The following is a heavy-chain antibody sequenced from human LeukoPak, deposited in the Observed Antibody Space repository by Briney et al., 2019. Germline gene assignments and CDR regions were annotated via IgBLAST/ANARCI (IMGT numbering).Heavy chain of an antibody. CDR1: GGSFSGYY. D-gene: IGHD4-23*01. CDR3: ARESGRGLRWYFDY. CDR2: INHSGST. J-gene: IGHJ4*02. Sequence: PSETLSLTCAVYGGSFSGYYWSWIRQPPGKGLEWIGEINHSGSTNYNPSLKSRVTISVDTSKNQFSLKLSSVTAADTAVYYCARESGRGLRWYFDYWGQGTLVTVSS. V-gene: IGHV4-34*01.